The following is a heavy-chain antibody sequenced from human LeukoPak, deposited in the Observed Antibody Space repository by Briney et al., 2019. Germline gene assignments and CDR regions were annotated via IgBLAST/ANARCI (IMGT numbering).Heavy chain of an antibody. CDR2: ISGSGGST. Sequence: PGGSLRLSCAASGFTFSSYAMSWVRQAPGKGLEWVSAISGSGGSTYYADSVKGRFTISRDNSKNTLYLQMNSLRAEDTAVYYCAKADYYDSSGYQYYFDYWGQGTLVTVSS. J-gene: IGHJ4*02. CDR3: AKADYYDSSGYQYYFDY. CDR1: GFTFSSYA. D-gene: IGHD3-22*01. V-gene: IGHV3-23*01.